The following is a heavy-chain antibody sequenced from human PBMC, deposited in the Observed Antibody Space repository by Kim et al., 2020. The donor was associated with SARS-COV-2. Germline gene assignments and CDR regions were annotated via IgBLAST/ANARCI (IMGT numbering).Heavy chain of an antibody. CDR3: ARDKAYYYYGMDV. Sequence: GGSLRLSCAASGFTVSSNYMSWVRQAPGKGLEWVSVIYSGGSTYYADSVKGRFTISRDNSKNTLYLQMNSLRAEDTAVYYCARDKAYYYYGMDVWGQGTTVTVSS. J-gene: IGHJ6*02. V-gene: IGHV3-53*01. CDR2: IYSGGST. CDR1: GFTVSSNY.